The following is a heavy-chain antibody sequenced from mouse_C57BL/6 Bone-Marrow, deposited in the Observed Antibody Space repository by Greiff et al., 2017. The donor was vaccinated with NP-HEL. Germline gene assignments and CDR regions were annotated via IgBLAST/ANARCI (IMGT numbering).Heavy chain of an antibody. CDR3: ARTIDLLCHEDWYFDV. V-gene: IGHV1-50*01. D-gene: IGHD2-1*01. Sequence: QVQLQQPGAELVKPGASVKLSCKASGYTFTSYWMQWVKQRPGQGLEWIGEIDPSVSYTNYNQKFKGKATLTVDTSSSTAYMQLSSLTSEDSAVYYCARTIDLLCHEDWYFDVWGTGTTVTVSS. CDR1: GYTFTSYW. J-gene: IGHJ1*03. CDR2: IDPSVSYT.